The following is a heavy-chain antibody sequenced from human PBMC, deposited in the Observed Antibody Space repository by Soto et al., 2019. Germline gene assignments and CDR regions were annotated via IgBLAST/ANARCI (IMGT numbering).Heavy chain of an antibody. CDR1: GYAFTTYG. CDR3: ARGRYGDY. CDR2: LSAHYGNT. D-gene: IGHD1-1*01. J-gene: IGHJ4*02. V-gene: IGHV1-18*01. Sequence: QVHLVQSGAEVKKPGASVKVSCQASGYAFTTYGITWVRQAPGQGLEWMGWLSAHYGNTNYAQTLQGRVTVASDPSTSPAYLELRCLRSDDTAVYYCARGRYGDYWGQGALVTVSS.